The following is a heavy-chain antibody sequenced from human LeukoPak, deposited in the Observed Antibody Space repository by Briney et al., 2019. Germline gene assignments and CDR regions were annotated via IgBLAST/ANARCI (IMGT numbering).Heavy chain of an antibody. V-gene: IGHV4-30-4*01. CDR2: IYYSGST. J-gene: IGHJ3*02. CDR3: AREWSHYDILTGYIRGAFDI. CDR1: GGSISSGDYY. D-gene: IGHD3-9*01. Sequence: PSQTLSLTCTVSGGSISSGDYYWSWIRQPPGKGLEWIGYIYYSGSTYYNPSLKSRVTISVDTSKNQFSLKLSSVTAADTAVYYCAREWSHYDILTGYIRGAFDIWGLGTMVTVSS.